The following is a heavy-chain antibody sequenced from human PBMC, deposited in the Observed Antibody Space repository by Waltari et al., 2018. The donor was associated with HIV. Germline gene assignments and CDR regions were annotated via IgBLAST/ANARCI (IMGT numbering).Heavy chain of an antibody. CDR3: ATGGWSGYYNFDY. CDR2: FDPEDGET. Sequence: QVQLVQSGAEVKKPGASVKVSCKVSGYTLTELSMHWVRQAPGQGLEWMGRFDPEDGETIDAQKFHGRVTMTEETSTDTAYMELSSPRSEDTAVYYCATGGWSGYYNFDYWGQGTLVTVSS. V-gene: IGHV1-24*01. D-gene: IGHD3-3*01. J-gene: IGHJ4*02. CDR1: GYTLTELS.